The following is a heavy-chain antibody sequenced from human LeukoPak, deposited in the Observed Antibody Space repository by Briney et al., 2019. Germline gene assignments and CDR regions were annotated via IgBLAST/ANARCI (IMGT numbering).Heavy chain of an antibody. CDR2: ISGSGGST. V-gene: IGHV3-23*01. CDR1: GFTFSSYA. Sequence: GGSLRLSCAASGFTFSSYAMSWVRQAPGKGLEWVSAISGSGGSTYYADSVKGRFTISRDNSKNSLFLQMNSLRAEDTAVYYCARAYSLRHFDYWGQGTLVTVSS. J-gene: IGHJ4*02. D-gene: IGHD4-11*01. CDR3: ARAYSLRHFDY.